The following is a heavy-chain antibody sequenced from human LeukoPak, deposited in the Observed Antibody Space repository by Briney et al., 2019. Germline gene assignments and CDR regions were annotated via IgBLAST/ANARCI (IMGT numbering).Heavy chain of an antibody. Sequence: PSETPSLTCTVSGGSISSSSYYWGWIRQPPGKGLEWIGSIYYSGSTYYNPSLKSRVAISVDTSKNQFSLKLSSVTAADTAVYYCASGGMRGAARLLFVYWGQGTLVTVSS. CDR1: GGSISSSSYY. CDR2: IYYSGST. D-gene: IGHD6-6*01. CDR3: ASGGMRGAARLLFVY. J-gene: IGHJ4*02. V-gene: IGHV4-39*07.